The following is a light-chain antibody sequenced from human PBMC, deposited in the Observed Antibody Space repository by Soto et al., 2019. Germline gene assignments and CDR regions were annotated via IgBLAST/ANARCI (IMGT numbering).Light chain of an antibody. Sequence: QSARPQPASLPGFPGQRTTTSAPGTTGAVGGYNYVSWYQQHPGKAPKLIIYEVSNRPSGVSNRFSGSKSGNTASLTISGLQAEDEADYYCSSYTSSSTPYVFGTGTKVTVL. CDR2: EVS. CDR3: SSYTSSSTPYV. V-gene: IGLV2-14*01. J-gene: IGLJ1*01. CDR1: TGAVGGYNY.